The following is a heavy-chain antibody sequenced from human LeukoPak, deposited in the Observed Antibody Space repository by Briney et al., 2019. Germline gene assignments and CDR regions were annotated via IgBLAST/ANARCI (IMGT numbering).Heavy chain of an antibody. Sequence: SGTLSLTCTVSGGSISSYYWSWIRQPAGKGLEWIGRIYTSGSTNYNPSLKSRVTMSVDTSKNQFSLKLSSVTAADTAVYYCARGGGYFDWLSTFDYWGQGTLVTVSS. V-gene: IGHV4-4*07. CDR3: ARGGGYFDWLSTFDY. CDR1: GGSISSYY. CDR2: IYTSGST. J-gene: IGHJ4*02. D-gene: IGHD3-9*01.